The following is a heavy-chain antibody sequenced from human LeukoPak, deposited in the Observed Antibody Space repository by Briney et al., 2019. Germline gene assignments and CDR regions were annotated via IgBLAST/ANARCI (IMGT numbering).Heavy chain of an antibody. D-gene: IGHD3-10*01. V-gene: IGHV4-31*03. CDR1: GGSISSGGYY. CDR2: IYYSGST. CDR3: AREGSFSDYYGTTSDFDY. Sequence: SETLSLTCTVSGGSISSGGYYWSWIRQHPGKGLEWIGYIYYSGSTYYNPSLKSRVTISVDKSKNQFSLRLSSVTAADTAVYYCAREGSFSDYYGTTSDFDYWGQGILVTVSS. J-gene: IGHJ4*02.